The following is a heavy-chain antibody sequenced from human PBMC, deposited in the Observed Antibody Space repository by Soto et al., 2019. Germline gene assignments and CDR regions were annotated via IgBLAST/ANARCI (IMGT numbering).Heavy chain of an antibody. CDR3: ARDWDDSSSWSDFDD. CDR1: GFTFSSHS. J-gene: IGHJ4*02. CDR2: ISGTSSYI. D-gene: IGHD6-13*01. V-gene: IGHV3-21*01. Sequence: EVQLVESGGGLVKPGGSLRLSCAASGFTFSSHSMNWVRQAPGKGLEWVSLISGTSSYIYYADSVKGRFIISRDNAKNSLYLQMNSLRAEDTAVYYWARDWDDSSSWSDFDDWGQGTLVTVSS.